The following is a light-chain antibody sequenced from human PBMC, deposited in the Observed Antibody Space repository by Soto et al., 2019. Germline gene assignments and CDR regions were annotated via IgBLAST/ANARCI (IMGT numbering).Light chain of an antibody. CDR2: WAS. CDR1: QSVLYSSNNKNY. J-gene: IGKJ2*01. V-gene: IGKV4-1*01. Sequence: DIVMTQSPDSLAVSLGERATINCKSSQSVLYSSNNKNYLAWYQQKPGQPPKLLVYWASTRESGVPDRFSGSGSGTDFTLTIRSLQAEDVAVYYCQQYYSLPYTFGQGTKLEIK. CDR3: QQYYSLPYT.